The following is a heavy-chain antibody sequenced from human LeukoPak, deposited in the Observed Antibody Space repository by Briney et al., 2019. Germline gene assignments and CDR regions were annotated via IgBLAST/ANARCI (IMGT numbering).Heavy chain of an antibody. J-gene: IGHJ4*02. CDR3: AKARSSSWYYFDS. V-gene: IGHV3-23*01. Sequence: GGSLRLSCKASGFNFRGYAMSWVRQAPGKGLEWVSSIRGSGGSTDFADSVKGRFTISKDNSQNTLYLQMDSLRADDTAVYYCAKARSSSWYYFDSWGQGTLAIVSS. CDR2: IRGSGGST. D-gene: IGHD6-13*01. CDR1: GFNFRGYA.